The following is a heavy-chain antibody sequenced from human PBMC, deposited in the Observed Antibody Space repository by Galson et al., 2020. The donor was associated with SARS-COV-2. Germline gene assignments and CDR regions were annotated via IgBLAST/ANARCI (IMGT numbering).Heavy chain of an antibody. V-gene: IGHV1-46*01. D-gene: IGHD6-13*01. J-gene: IGHJ3*02. Sequence: GESLKISCKASGYTFTSYYMHWVRQAPGQGLEWMGIINPSGGSTSYAQKFQGRVTITRDTSTSTVYMELSSLRSEDTAVYYCARDMSPAGIAAAGILAAFDIWGQGTMVTVSS. CDR2: INPSGGST. CDR1: GYTFTSYY. CDR3: ARDMSPAGIAAAGILAAFDI.